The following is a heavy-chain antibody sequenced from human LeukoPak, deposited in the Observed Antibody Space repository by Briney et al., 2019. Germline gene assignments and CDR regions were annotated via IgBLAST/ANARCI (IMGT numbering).Heavy chain of an antibody. V-gene: IGHV1-24*01. CDR3: ATGGGYDILTGFVY. D-gene: IGHD3-9*01. CDR1: GYTLTELS. CDR2: FDPEDGET. Sequence: GASVKVSCKVSGYTLTELSMHWVRQAPGKGREWMGDFDPEDGETIYAQKFQGRVTMTEDTSTDTAYMELSSLRSEDTAVYYCATGGGYDILTGFVYWGREPWSPSPQ. J-gene: IGHJ4*02.